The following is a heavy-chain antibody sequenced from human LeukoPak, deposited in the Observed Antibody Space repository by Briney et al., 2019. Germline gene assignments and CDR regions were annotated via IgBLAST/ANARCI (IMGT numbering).Heavy chain of an antibody. CDR1: GFTFSSYA. CDR3: TRESDTAMGDYYYYMDV. Sequence: GGSLRLSCAASGFTFSSYAMSWVRQAPGKGLEWVGFIRSKAYGGTTEYAASVKGRFTISRDDSKSIAYLQMNSLKTEDTAVYYCTRESDTAMGDYYYYMDVWGKGTTVTVSS. CDR2: IRSKAYGGTT. D-gene: IGHD5-18*01. V-gene: IGHV3-49*04. J-gene: IGHJ6*03.